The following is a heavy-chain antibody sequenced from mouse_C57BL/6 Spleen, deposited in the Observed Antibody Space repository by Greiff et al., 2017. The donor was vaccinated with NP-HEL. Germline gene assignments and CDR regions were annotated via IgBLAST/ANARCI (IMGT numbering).Heavy chain of an antibody. J-gene: IGHJ2*01. V-gene: IGHV1-54*01. Sequence: VKLQESGAELVRPGTSVKVSCKASGYAFTNYLIEWVKQRPGQGLEWIGVINPGSGGTNYNEKFKGKATLTADKSSSTAYMQLSSLTSEDSAVYFCARGGLLRNFDYWGQGTTLTVSS. D-gene: IGHD2-3*01. CDR2: INPGSGGT. CDR1: GYAFTNYL. CDR3: ARGGLLRNFDY.